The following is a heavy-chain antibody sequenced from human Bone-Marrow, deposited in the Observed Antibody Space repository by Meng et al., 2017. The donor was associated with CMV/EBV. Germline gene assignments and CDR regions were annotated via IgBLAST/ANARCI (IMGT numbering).Heavy chain of an antibody. Sequence: ASLKVSCKASGYTFTGYYMHWVRQAPGQGLEWMGWINPNSGGTNYAQKFQGRVTMTRDTSISTAYMELSRLRSDDTAVYYCARVWGRTAPYYYYGMDVWGQGTTVTVAS. CDR3: ARVWGRTAPYYYYGMDV. D-gene: IGHD3-16*01. CDR1: GYTFTGYY. V-gene: IGHV1-2*02. CDR2: INPNSGGT. J-gene: IGHJ6*02.